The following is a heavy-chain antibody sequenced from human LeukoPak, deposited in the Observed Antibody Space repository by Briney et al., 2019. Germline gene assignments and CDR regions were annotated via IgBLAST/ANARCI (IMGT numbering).Heavy chain of an antibody. Sequence: GGSLRLSCAASGFTFDDYSMHWVRQAPGKGLEWVSSISSSSSYIYYADSVKGRFTISRDNAKNSLYLQMNSLRAEDTAVYYCAREGSSSGYFDYWGQGTLVTVSS. CDR3: AREGSSSGYFDY. D-gene: IGHD6-6*01. CDR2: ISSSSSYI. J-gene: IGHJ4*02. V-gene: IGHV3-21*01. CDR1: GFTFDDYS.